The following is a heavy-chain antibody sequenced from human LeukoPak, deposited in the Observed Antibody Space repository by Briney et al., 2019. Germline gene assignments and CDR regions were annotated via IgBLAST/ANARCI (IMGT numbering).Heavy chain of an antibody. Sequence: PSETLSLTCAVYGGSFSGYYWRWIRQPPGKGLEWIGEINHSGSTNYNPSLKSRVTISVDTSKNQFSLKLSSVTAADTAVYYCARGLYDILTGRNWFDPWGQGTLVTVSS. D-gene: IGHD3-9*01. CDR2: INHSGST. J-gene: IGHJ5*02. V-gene: IGHV4-34*01. CDR1: GGSFSGYY. CDR3: ARGLYDILTGRNWFDP.